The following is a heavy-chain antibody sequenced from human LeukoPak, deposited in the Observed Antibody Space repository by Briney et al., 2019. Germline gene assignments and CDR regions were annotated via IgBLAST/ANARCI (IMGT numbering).Heavy chain of an antibody. D-gene: IGHD6-13*01. CDR2: INPNSGGT. CDR3: AREYSAASYNWFDP. J-gene: IGHJ5*02. CDR1: GYTFTGYY. V-gene: IGHV1-2*04. Sequence: ASVKVSCKASGYTFTGYYMHWVRQAPGQGLEWMGWINPNSGGTNYAQKFQGWVTMTRDTSISTAYMELSRLRSDDTAVYYCAREYSAASYNWFDPWGQGTLVTVSS.